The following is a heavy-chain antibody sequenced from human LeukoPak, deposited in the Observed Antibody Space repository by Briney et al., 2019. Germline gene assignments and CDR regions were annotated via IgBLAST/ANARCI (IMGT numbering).Heavy chain of an antibody. V-gene: IGHV3-48*01. Sequence: PGGSLRLFCAASGFTFSSYNMNWVRQAPGKGLEWVAYIGGSFSDIQYADSVKGRFTISRDNAKNSLYLQMNSLRAEDTAVYYCARDGGGWFIDYWGQGTLVTVSA. CDR1: GFTFSSYN. J-gene: IGHJ4*02. D-gene: IGHD6-19*01. CDR3: ARDGGGWFIDY. CDR2: IGGSFSDI.